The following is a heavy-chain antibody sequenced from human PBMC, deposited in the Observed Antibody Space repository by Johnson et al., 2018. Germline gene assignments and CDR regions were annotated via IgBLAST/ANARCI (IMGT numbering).Heavy chain of an antibody. Sequence: EVQLLESGGGLVQPGGSRRLSCAASGFSVSRDYMSWVRQAPGKALEWVSVIYSGGSTYYADSVKGRFTISRDNSKDTVYLQMNSLRAEDTAVYYCAKDRGQRVLLFGMEVWGQGTTVTVSS. CDR2: IYSGGST. D-gene: IGHD6-6*01. CDR1: GFSVSRDY. V-gene: IGHV3-53*01. J-gene: IGHJ6*02. CDR3: AKDRGQRVLLFGMEV.